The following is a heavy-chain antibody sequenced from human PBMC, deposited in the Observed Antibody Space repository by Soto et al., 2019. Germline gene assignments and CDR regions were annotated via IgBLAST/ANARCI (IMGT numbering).Heavy chain of an antibody. J-gene: IGHJ5*02. Sequence: EVQLLESGGGLVQPGGSLRLSCAASGSTFSSYAMSWVRQAPGKGLEWVSAISGSGGSTYYADSVKGRFTISRDNSKNTLYLQMNSLRAEDTAVYYCAKDCWSSREWCMLGLWFDPWGQGTLVTVSS. CDR3: AKDCWSSREWCMLGLWFDP. V-gene: IGHV3-23*01. CDR2: ISGSGGST. CDR1: GSTFSSYA. D-gene: IGHD2-8*01.